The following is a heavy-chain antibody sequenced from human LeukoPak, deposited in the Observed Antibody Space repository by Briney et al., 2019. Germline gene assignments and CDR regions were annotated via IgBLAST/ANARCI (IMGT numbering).Heavy chain of an antibody. D-gene: IGHD5-18*01. CDR1: GYTFTSYA. Sequence: ASMKVSCKASGYTFTSYAMHWVRQAPGQRLEWMGWINAGNGNTKYSQKFQGRVTITRDTSASTAYMELSSLRSEDTAVYYCARDLWDIVVAGVDTAMGIFDYWGQGTLVTVSS. CDR2: INAGNGNT. J-gene: IGHJ4*02. V-gene: IGHV1-3*01. CDR3: ARDLWDIVVAGVDTAMGIFDY.